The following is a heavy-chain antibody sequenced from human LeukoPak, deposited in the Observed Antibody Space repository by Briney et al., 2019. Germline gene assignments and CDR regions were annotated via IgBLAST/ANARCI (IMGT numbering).Heavy chain of an antibody. CDR3: ARDSSVYPPPYYYYCMDV. CDR2: IYYSGST. Sequence: PSETLSLTCTVSGGSISSGGYYWTWIRQHPGKGLEWIGYIYYSGSTYYHPSLKSRVTISVDTSKSQFSLNLSSVTAADTAVYYCARDSSVYPPPYYYYCMDVWGQGTTVTVSS. D-gene: IGHD5/OR15-5a*01. CDR1: GGSISSGGYY. V-gene: IGHV4-31*03. J-gene: IGHJ6*02.